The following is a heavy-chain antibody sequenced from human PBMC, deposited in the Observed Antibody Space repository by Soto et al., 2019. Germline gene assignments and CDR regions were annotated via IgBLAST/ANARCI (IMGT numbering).Heavy chain of an antibody. CDR1: GFTFSSYS. CDR2: ISSSSSYI. CDR3: AKANYYDSGDYLIPNDY. Sequence: EVQLVESGGGLVKPGGSLRLSCAASGFTFSSYSMNWVRQAPGKGLEWVSSISSSSSYIYYADSVKGRFTISRDNAKNSLYLQMNSLRAEDTAVYYCAKANYYDSGDYLIPNDYWGQGALVTVSS. D-gene: IGHD3-22*01. J-gene: IGHJ4*02. V-gene: IGHV3-21*01.